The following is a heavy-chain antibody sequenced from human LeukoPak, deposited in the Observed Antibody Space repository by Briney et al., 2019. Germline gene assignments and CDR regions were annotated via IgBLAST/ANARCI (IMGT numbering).Heavy chain of an antibody. V-gene: IGHV4-38-2*01. CDR3: ATSSPTDP. CDR2: IYYSGST. CDR1: GFTFSDHY. D-gene: IGHD6-6*01. Sequence: GSLRLSCAASGFTFSDHYMDWVRQAPGKGLEWVGNIYYSGSTHYNPSLKSRVTISIDTSKNQFSLKLTSVTAADTAMYYCATSSPTDPWGQGTMVTVSS. J-gene: IGHJ3*01.